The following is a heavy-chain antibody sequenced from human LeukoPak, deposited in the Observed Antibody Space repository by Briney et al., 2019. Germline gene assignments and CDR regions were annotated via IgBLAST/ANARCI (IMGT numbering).Heavy chain of an antibody. CDR3: ARAYQLFWGFDY. CDR1: VYSFTIYG. D-gene: IGHD2-2*01. J-gene: IGHJ4*02. CDR2: ISPYNRKT. V-gene: IGHV1-18*04. Sequence: ASVNVSCKGSVYSFTIYGICWVRQAPAQGIEWMGWISPYNRKTNNAHNFHARLTMTTDTCTSTAHLELRSLRSGDTAGYYCARAYQLFWGFDYWGQGTLVSVSS.